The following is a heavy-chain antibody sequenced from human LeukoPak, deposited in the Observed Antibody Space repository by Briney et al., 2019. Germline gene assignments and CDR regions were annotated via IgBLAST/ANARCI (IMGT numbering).Heavy chain of an antibody. V-gene: IGHV1-3*01. CDR1: GYTFTSYA. J-gene: IGHJ4*02. D-gene: IGHD1-26*01. CDR3: ARGGGGSPDY. Sequence: ASVKVSCKASGYTFTSYAMHWVRQAPGQRLEWMGWINAGNGNTKYSQEFQGRVTITRDTSTSTAYMELRSLRSDDTAVYYCARGGGGSPDYWGQGTLVTVSS. CDR2: INAGNGNT.